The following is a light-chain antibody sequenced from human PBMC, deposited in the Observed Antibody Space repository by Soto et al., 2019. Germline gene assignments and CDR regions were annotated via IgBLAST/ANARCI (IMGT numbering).Light chain of an antibody. V-gene: IGLV2-14*01. CDR1: SSDVGGYNF. J-gene: IGLJ1*01. CDR2: DVT. CDR3: SSYKSISTYV. Sequence: QSVLTQPASVSGSPGQSITISCTGTSSDVGGYNFVSWYQQHPDKAPKLMIYDVTNRPSGVSNRFSGSKSGNTASLTISGLQAEVVVDCYCSSYKSISTYVFGSGTMVTDL.